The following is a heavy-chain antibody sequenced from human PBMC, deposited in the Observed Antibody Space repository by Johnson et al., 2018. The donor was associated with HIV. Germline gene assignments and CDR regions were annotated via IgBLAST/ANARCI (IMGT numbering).Heavy chain of an antibody. Sequence: QVLLVESGGGVVQPGRSLRLSCAASGFTFSSYAMHWVRQAPGKGLEWVAVISYDGSNKYYADSVKGRFTISRDNSKNTLYLQMNSLRAEDTAVYYCASPLEAAAGPMDAFDIWGQGTMVTFSS. J-gene: IGHJ3*02. V-gene: IGHV3-30-3*01. CDR3: ASPLEAAAGPMDAFDI. CDR1: GFTFSSYA. D-gene: IGHD6-13*01. CDR2: ISYDGSNK.